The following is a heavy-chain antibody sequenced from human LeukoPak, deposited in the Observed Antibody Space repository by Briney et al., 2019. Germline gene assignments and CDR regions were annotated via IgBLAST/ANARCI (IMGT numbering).Heavy chain of an antibody. Sequence: GRSLRLSCAASGFTFSSSGMYWFRKAPGKGPEWVAVISFDGSNKYYADSVKGRFTISRDNSKNTLYLQMNSLRAEDTAVYYCAKDPLNYGSGTYFDYWGQGTLVTVSS. J-gene: IGHJ4*02. CDR3: AKDPLNYGSGTYFDY. CDR1: GFTFSSSG. D-gene: IGHD3-10*01. CDR2: ISFDGSNK. V-gene: IGHV3-30*18.